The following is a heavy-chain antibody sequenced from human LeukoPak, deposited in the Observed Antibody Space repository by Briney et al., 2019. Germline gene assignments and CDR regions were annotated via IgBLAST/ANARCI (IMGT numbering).Heavy chain of an antibody. CDR1: GYTFTGYY. Sequence: ASVKDSCKASGYTFTGYYMHWVRQAPGQGLEWMGWINPNSGGTNYAQKFQGRVTMTRDTSISTAYMELSRLRSDDTAVYYCAKGAYGSGGYPPVTPDHWGQGTLVTVSS. D-gene: IGHD3-10*01. CDR3: AKGAYGSGGYPPVTPDH. CDR2: INPNSGGT. J-gene: IGHJ4*02. V-gene: IGHV1-2*02.